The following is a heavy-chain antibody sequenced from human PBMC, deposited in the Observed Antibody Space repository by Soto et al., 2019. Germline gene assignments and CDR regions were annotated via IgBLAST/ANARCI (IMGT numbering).Heavy chain of an antibody. D-gene: IGHD6-6*01. CDR3: ARDFGGWYSSSHWGVMQVYNWFDT. Sequence: QVQLVESGGGVVQPGRSLRLSCAASGFTFSSYAMHWVRQAPGKGLEWVAVISYDGSNKHYADSVKGRFTISRDNSKNSLYLQMNILRAEDTAVYYCARDFGGWYSSSHWGVMQVYNWFDTWGQGTLVTVSS. J-gene: IGHJ5*02. CDR2: ISYDGSNK. CDR1: GFTFSSYA. V-gene: IGHV3-30-3*01.